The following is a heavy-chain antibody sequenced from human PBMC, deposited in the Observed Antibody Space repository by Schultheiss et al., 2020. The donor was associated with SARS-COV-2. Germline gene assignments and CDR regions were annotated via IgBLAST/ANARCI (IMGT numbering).Heavy chain of an antibody. Sequence: SETLSLTCVVSGGSISSGGYSWSWIRQPPGKGLEWIGYIYHSGSTYYNPSLKSRVTISVDTSKNQFSLKLSSVTAADTAVYYCARDSREDFDYWGQGTLVTVSS. V-gene: IGHV4-30-2*01. CDR2: IYHSGST. CDR1: GGSISSGGYS. J-gene: IGHJ4*02. CDR3: ARDSREDFDY.